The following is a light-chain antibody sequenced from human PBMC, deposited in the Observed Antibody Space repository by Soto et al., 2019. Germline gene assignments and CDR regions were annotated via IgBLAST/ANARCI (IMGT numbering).Light chain of an antibody. CDR2: HVT. Sequence: QSVLTQPASVSGSPGQSITISCTGTSSDIGHYDYVSWYQQHPGKAPKLMIYHVTYRPSGVPDRFSGSKSGTSASLAISGLQPEDEADYCCAAWDDSLNEYVFGDGNKGTVL. CDR1: SSDIGHYDY. V-gene: IGLV2-14*03. J-gene: IGLJ1*01. CDR3: AAWDDSLNEYV.